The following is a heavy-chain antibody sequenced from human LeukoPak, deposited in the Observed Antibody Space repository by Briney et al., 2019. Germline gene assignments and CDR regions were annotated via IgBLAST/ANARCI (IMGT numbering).Heavy chain of an antibody. J-gene: IGHJ6*02. D-gene: IGHD3-9*01. CDR3: AGGLRYFDWLAPTGDV. CDR1: GGSISSGHYY. V-gene: IGHV4-61*01. CDR2: IYYSGST. Sequence: PSQTLSLTCTVSGGSISSGHYYWNWIRQHPGKGLEWIGYIYYSGSTNYNPSLKSRVTISVDTSKNQFSLKLSSVTAADTAVYYCAGGLRYFDWLAPTGDVWGQGTTVTVSS.